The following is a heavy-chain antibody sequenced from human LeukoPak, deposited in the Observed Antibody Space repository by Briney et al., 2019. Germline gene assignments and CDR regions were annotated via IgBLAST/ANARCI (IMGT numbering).Heavy chain of an antibody. CDR1: GFRLSDHY. D-gene: IGHD3/OR15-3a*01. CDR3: AREWTDDAFDI. J-gene: IGHJ3*02. CDR2: IKQDGSWK. Sequence: PGGSLRLSCAASGFRLSDHYMSWVRQAPGKGLEWVANIKQDGSWKFYVDSVKGRFTISRDNAKNSLYLQMNSLSAEDTAVYHCAREWTDDAFDIWGQGTMVTVSS. V-gene: IGHV3-7*01.